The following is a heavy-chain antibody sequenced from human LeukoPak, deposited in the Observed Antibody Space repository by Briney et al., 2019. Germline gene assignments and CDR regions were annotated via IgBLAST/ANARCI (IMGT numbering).Heavy chain of an antibody. CDR2: IYTSGST. CDR1: GGSISSYY. J-gene: IGHJ5*02. Sequence: SETLSLTCTVSGGSISSYYWSWIRQPAGKGLEWIGRIYTSGSTNYNPSLKSRVTMSVGTSKNQFSLKLSSVTAADTAVYYCAREWVLNPFNWFDPWGQGTLVTVSS. V-gene: IGHV4-4*07. D-gene: IGHD3-22*01. CDR3: AREWVLNPFNWFDP.